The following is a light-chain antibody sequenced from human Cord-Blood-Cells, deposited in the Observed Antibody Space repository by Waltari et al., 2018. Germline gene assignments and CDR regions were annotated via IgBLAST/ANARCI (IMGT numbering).Light chain of an antibody. J-gene: IGLJ3*02. Sequence: QSALTQPASVSGSPGQSIPISCTGTSSDVGGYNYVSWYQQHPGKAPKLMIYDVSNRPSGVSKRFSGSKSGNTASLTISGLQAEDEADYYCSSYTSSSTWVFGGGTKLTVL. CDR2: DVS. CDR1: SSDVGGYNY. V-gene: IGLV2-14*03. CDR3: SSYTSSSTWV.